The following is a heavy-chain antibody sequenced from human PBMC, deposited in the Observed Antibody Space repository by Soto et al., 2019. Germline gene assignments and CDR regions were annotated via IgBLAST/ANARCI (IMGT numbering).Heavy chain of an antibody. CDR2: IKQDGSEK. J-gene: IGHJ4*02. CDR3: ARDLQLWIGRFNSEPIRY. CDR1: GFTFSSYW. D-gene: IGHD3-10*01. V-gene: IGHV3-7*01. Sequence: GGSLRLSCAASGFTFSSYWMSWVRQAPGKGLEWVANIKQDGSEKYYVDSVKGRFTISGDNAKNSLYLQMNSLRAEDTAVYYCARDLQLWIGRFNSEPIRYWGKGTLVTLSS.